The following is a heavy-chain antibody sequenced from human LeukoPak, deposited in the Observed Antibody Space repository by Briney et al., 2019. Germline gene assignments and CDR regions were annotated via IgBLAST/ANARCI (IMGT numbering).Heavy chain of an antibody. CDR3: ARDQLYCSSSSCRNLGWFDP. J-gene: IGHJ5*02. Sequence: SETLSLTCAVYGGSFSGYYWSWIRQPPGKGLEWIGEINHSGSTNYNPSLKSRVTISVDTSKNQFSLKLSSVTAADTAVYYCARDQLYCSSSSCRNLGWFDPWGQGTLVTVSS. CDR1: GGSFSGYY. D-gene: IGHD2-2*01. V-gene: IGHV4-34*01. CDR2: INHSGST.